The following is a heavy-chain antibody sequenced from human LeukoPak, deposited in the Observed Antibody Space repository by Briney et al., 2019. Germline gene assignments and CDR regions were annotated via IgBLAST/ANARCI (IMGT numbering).Heavy chain of an antibody. V-gene: IGHV3-11*01. J-gene: IGHJ4*02. Sequence: GGSLRLSCAASGFTLSGYYMTWVRQAPGKGLEWISYVGNGGSNIMLYADSVKGRFTVFRDYAKNSLYLQMNSLRAEDTAVYYCAKDAASSWQFTFDYWGQGTLVTVSS. CDR3: AKDAASSWQFTFDY. CDR2: VGNGGSNIM. CDR1: GFTLSGYY. D-gene: IGHD6-13*01.